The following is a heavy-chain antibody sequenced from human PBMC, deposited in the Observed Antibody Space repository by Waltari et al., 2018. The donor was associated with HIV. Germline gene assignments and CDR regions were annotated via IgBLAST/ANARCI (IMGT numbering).Heavy chain of an antibody. J-gene: IGHJ4*02. CDR3: ARGQYGPGSREDY. V-gene: IGHV4-34*02. D-gene: IGHD3-10*01. CDR1: GGSSSNYY. CDR2: INHSGRT. Sequence: QVQLQQWGTGLLKPSETLSLTCAVQGGSSSNYYRSWIRQPPGKGLEWIAEINHSGRTNYNPSLKSRLTISVDTSKTQFSVKLTSVTAADTAVYFCARGQYGPGSREDYCGQGTLVTVAS.